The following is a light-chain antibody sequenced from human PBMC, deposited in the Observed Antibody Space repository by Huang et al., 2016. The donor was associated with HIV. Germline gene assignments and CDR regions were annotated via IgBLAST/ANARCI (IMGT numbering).Light chain of an antibody. V-gene: IGKV1-39*01. J-gene: IGKJ4*01. CDR3: QQSYSSLLS. CDR2: AAS. CDR1: QTITTY. Sequence: DIQMTQSPSSLSASVGDRVIMTCRARQTITTYLNLYQQRPGKAPKLLIYAASSLQSGVPSRFSGSGSGTDFTLTISSLQPEDFATYYCQQSYSSLLSFGGGTKVAIK.